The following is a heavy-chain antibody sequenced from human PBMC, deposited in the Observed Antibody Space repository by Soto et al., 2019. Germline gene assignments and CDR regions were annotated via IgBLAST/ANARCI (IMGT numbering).Heavy chain of an antibody. D-gene: IGHD3-16*01. V-gene: IGHV4-30-4*01. CDR2: IYHSGST. J-gene: IGHJ4*02. CDR1: GDSITSGDYY. Sequence: KASETLSLTCTVSGDSITSGDYYWSWIRQPPGKGLEWIGYIYHSGSTYYNTPLRSRVTISADTSKNQFSLKLTSVTAADTAVYYCARDEGGSTFEYWGQGALVTVSS. CDR3: ARDEGGSTFEY.